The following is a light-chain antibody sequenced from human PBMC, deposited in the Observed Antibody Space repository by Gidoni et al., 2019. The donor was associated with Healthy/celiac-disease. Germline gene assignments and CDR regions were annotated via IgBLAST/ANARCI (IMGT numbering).Light chain of an antibody. CDR2: EVS. V-gene: IGKV2D-29*02. Sequence: DIVMTQTPLSLSVTPGQPASISCKSSQSLLHSDGKTYLYWYLQKPGQSPQLLLYEVSNRFSGVPDRFSGSGSGTDFTLKISRVEAEDVGVYSCMQSIQRFTFGPGTKVDIK. J-gene: IGKJ3*01. CDR1: QSLLHSDGKTY. CDR3: MQSIQRFT.